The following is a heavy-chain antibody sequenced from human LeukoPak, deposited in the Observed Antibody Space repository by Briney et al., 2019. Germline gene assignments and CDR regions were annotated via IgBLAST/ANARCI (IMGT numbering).Heavy chain of an antibody. V-gene: IGHV3-23*01. CDR2: ITGSGGST. D-gene: IGHD3-10*01. CDR1: GFTFSSYA. J-gene: IGHJ4*02. CDR3: AKEITMVRGVIDY. Sequence: GGSLRLSCAASGFTFSSYAMSWVRQAPGKGLERVSTITGSGGSTYYADSVKGRFTISRDNSKNTLYLQMNSLRAEDTAVYYCAKEITMVRGVIDYWGQGNLVTVSS.